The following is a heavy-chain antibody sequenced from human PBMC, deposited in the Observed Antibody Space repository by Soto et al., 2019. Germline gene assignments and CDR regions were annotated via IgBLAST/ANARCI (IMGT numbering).Heavy chain of an antibody. V-gene: IGHV4-39*01. CDR1: GASIITNNYF. Sequence: SETLSLTCTVSGASIITNNYFWVWIRQSPRRGLELIGSISYSGRTYDNPSLQSRVTISIDASKNQFSLKLTSVTTADTSIYYCARRRASDYGGNHHPYYFDRWGQGTLVTVS. D-gene: IGHD4-17*01. J-gene: IGHJ4*02. CDR2: ISYSGRT. CDR3: ARRRASDYGGNHHPYYFDR.